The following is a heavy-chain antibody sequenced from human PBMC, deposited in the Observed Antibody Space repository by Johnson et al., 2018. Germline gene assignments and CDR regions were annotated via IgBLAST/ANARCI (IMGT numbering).Heavy chain of an antibody. CDR2: IWYDGSNK. CDR1: GFTFSSYV. Sequence: QVQLVESGGGVVQPGRSXRLSCAASGFTFSSYVMHWVRQAPGKGLEWVAVIWYDGSNKYYADSVKGRFTISSDNSKNTLYLQMNSLRAEDTAVYYCARWGTYSGSLGNIFWGQGTMVTVSS. V-gene: IGHV3-33*01. CDR3: ARWGTYSGSLGNIF. J-gene: IGHJ3*01. D-gene: IGHD1-26*01.